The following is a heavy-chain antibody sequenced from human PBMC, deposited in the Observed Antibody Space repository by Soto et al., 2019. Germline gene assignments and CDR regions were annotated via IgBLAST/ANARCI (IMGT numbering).Heavy chain of an antibody. J-gene: IGHJ6*03. CDR2: IYPGDSDT. CDR3: ARLGGVLRFLEWSSYMDV. V-gene: IGHV5-51*01. Sequence: PGESLKISCNGSGYTFTSYWIGWVRQMPGKGLEWMGIIYPGDSDTRYSPSFQGQGTISADKSISTAYLQWSSLKTSDTAMYYCARLGGVLRFLEWSSYMDVWGKGTTVTVSS. CDR1: GYTFTSYW. D-gene: IGHD3-3*01.